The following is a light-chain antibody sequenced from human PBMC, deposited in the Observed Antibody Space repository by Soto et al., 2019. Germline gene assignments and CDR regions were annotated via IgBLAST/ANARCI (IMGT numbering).Light chain of an antibody. CDR1: SSNNGSNT. CDR2: SNN. J-gene: IGLJ2*01. V-gene: IGLV1-44*01. Sequence: QSVLTQPPSASGTPGQRVTIACSGSSSNNGSNTVNWYQQLPGTAPKLLIYSNNQRPSGVPDRFSGSKSGTSASLAISGLQSEDEADYYCAAWEDSLNGYVVFGGGTTLTGL. CDR3: AAWEDSLNGYVV.